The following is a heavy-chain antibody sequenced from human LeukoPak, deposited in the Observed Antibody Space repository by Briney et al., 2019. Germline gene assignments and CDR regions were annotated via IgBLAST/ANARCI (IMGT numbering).Heavy chain of an antibody. J-gene: IGHJ6*03. CDR1: GFTVSTSY. Sequence: GGSLRLSCAASGFTVSTSYMTWVRQAPDKGLEWVSLAYSAGSTYYPDSVKGRFTVSRDIAKNTVFLQMNSLRVDDTAVYYCARGGGHQPTYYQYLDVWGKGTTVTVS. D-gene: IGHD1-14*01. V-gene: IGHV3-53*01. CDR2: AYSAGST. CDR3: ARGGGHQPTYYQYLDV.